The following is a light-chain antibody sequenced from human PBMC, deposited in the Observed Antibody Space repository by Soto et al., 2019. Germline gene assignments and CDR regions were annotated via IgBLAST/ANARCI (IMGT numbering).Light chain of an antibody. CDR2: NTN. Sequence: QTVVTQEPSFSVSPGGPVTLTCGLSSGSVSASYYPSWYQQTPGQAPRTLIYNTNTRSSGVPDRFSGSILGNKSALTITGDQADDDSDYYCVLYMGSGIWVFGGGTKVTVL. CDR3: VLYMGSGIWV. CDR1: SGSVSASYY. V-gene: IGLV8-61*01. J-gene: IGLJ3*02.